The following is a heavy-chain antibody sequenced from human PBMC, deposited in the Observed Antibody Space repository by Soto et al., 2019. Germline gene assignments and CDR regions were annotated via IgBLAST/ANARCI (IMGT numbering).Heavy chain of an antibody. CDR1: GYSFTNYA. V-gene: IGHV1-3*01. D-gene: IGHD3-3*01. CDR3: ARDYWRDYHNGMAV. J-gene: IGHJ6*02. CDR2: INAGNGNT. Sequence: ASVKVSCKASGYSFTNYAMHWVRQAPGQGLEWMGWINAGNGNTKYSQKFQGRVTITRDTSASTLYMELSSLRSEDTAVYYCARDYWRDYHNGMAVPGQGTTVTVSS.